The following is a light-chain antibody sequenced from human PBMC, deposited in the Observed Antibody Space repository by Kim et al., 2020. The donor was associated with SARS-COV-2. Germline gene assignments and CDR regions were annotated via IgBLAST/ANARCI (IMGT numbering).Light chain of an antibody. J-gene: IGKJ2*01. CDR3: HQYESLPYT. V-gene: IGKV1-33*01. Sequence: SASVGDRVTITCQASQDIKKSLNWYQQKPGEAPKLLIYDASNLESGVPSRFGGSGSETDFTFTINRLQPEDIATYFCHQYESLPYTFGQGTKLEI. CDR1: QDIKKS. CDR2: DAS.